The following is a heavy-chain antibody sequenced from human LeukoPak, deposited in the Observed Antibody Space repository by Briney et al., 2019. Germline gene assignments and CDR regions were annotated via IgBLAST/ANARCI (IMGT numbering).Heavy chain of an antibody. Sequence: SETLSLTCAVSGGSISSSSYYWGWIRQPTGKGLEWIGSIYYSGSTYYNPSLKSRVTISVDTSKNQFSLKLNSVTAADTAVYYCARGARDFWSASYSMHYFDYWGQGTLVTVSS. V-gene: IGHV4-39*07. J-gene: IGHJ4*02. CDR1: GGSISSSSYY. CDR2: IYYSGST. CDR3: ARGARDFWSASYSMHYFDY. D-gene: IGHD3-3*01.